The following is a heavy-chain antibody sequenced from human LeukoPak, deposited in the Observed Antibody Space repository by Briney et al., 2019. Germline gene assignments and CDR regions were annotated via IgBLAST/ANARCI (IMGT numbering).Heavy chain of an antibody. CDR2: ISGGGSNT. V-gene: IGHV3-23*01. Sequence: GGSLRLSCAASGFTFSSYAMSWVRQAPGKGLEWVSAISGGGSNTYYADSVKGRFTISRDNSKNTLYLQMNSLRAEDTAVYYCAKDSSSWYFDYWGQGTLVTVSS. CDR3: AKDSSSWYFDY. D-gene: IGHD6-13*01. J-gene: IGHJ4*02. CDR1: GFTFSSYA.